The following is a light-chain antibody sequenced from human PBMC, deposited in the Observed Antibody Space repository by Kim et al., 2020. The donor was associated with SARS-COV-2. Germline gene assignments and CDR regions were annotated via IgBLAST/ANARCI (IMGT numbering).Light chain of an antibody. V-gene: IGKV1-39*01. CDR2: AAS. Sequence: ASVGDRVTITCRASQSISSYLTWYQQKPGKAPNLLIFAASSLQSGVPSRFSGSGSGTDFTLTISSLQPEDFATYYCQQSSSIPLTFGGGTKVDIK. CDR3: QQSSSIPLT. CDR1: QSISSY. J-gene: IGKJ4*01.